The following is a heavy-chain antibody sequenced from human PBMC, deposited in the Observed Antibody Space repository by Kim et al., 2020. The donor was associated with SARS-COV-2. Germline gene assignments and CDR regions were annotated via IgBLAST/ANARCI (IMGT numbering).Heavy chain of an antibody. V-gene: IGHV4-59*08. CDR2: IYYSGST. Sequence: SETLSLTCTVSGGSISSYYWSWIRQPPGKGLEWIGYIYYSGSTNYNPSLKSRVTISVDTSKNQFSLKLSSVTAADTAVYYCARQVRGGYNDYYYYYYMDVWGKGTTVTVSS. J-gene: IGHJ6*03. CDR3: ARQVRGGYNDYYYYYYMDV. D-gene: IGHD5-12*01. CDR1: GGSISSYY.